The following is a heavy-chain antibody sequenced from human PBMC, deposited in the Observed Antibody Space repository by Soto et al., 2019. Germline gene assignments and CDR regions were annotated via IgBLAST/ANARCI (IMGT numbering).Heavy chain of an antibody. V-gene: IGHV1-69*12. J-gene: IGHJ3*02. CDR1: GGTFSSYA. CDR2: IIPIFGTA. Sequence: QVQLVQSGAEVKKPGSSVKVSCKASGGTFSSYAISWVRQAPGQGLEWMGGIIPIFGTANYAQKFQGRVTITADESTSTAYMELSSLRSEDTAVYYCARDIDVKRVRGVRTYAFDIWGQGTMVTVSS. CDR3: ARDIDVKRVRGVRTYAFDI. D-gene: IGHD3-16*01.